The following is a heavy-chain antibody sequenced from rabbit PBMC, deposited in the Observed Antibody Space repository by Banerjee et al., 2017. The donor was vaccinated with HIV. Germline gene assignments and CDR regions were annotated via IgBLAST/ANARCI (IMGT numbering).Heavy chain of an antibody. CDR1: GFDLTTYYY. CDR3: ARDVVAGDGYAL. CDR2: IHTTSGST. D-gene: IGHD6-1*01. J-gene: IGHJ4*01. Sequence: QQQLEESGGGLVKPGGTLTLTCKASGFDLTTYYYMCWVRQAPGKGLEWIGCIHTTSGSTYYASWAKGRFTISKTSSTTVTLQMTSLTAADTATYFCARDVVAGDGYALWGPGTLVTVS. V-gene: IGHV1S45*01.